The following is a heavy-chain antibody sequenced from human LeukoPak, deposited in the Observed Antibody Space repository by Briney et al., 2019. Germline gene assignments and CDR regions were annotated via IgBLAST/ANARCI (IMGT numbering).Heavy chain of an antibody. CDR2: IYYSGST. D-gene: IGHD3-10*01. V-gene: IGHV4-31*03. CDR1: GGSISSGGYY. Sequence: SRTLSLTCTVSGGSISSGGYYWSWIRQHPGKGLEWIGYIYYSGSTYYNPSLKSRVTISVDTSKNQFSLKLSSVTAADTAVYYCARAPLLLWFGESINYFDYWGQGTLVTVSS. CDR3: ARAPLLLWFGESINYFDY. J-gene: IGHJ4*02.